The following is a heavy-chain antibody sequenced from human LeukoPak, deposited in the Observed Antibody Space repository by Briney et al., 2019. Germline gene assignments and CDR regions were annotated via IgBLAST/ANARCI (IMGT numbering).Heavy chain of an antibody. V-gene: IGHV4-61*02. CDR1: GDSIGSGPYY. J-gene: IGHJ5*02. D-gene: IGHD1/OR15-1a*01. Sequence: SQTLSLTCTVSGDSIGSGPYYWTWIRQTAGKGLEWIGRIHARGSTDYNPSLKSRVTMSADTSKNQFSLNLSSVTAADTAVYYCARDVNNKKVEAFDPWGQGTLVTVSS. CDR3: ARDVNNKKVEAFDP. CDR2: IHARGST.